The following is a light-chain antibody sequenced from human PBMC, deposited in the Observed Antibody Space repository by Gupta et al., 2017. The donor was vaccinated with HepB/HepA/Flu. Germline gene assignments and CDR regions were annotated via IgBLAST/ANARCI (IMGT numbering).Light chain of an antibody. V-gene: IGKV3-20*01. CDR1: QSLSSSY. CDR3: QQDGSSPGS. CDR2: GAS. Sequence: EIVLTQSPGTLSLSPGERATLSCRASQSLSSSYLAWYQQKPGQAPRLLIYGASSRATGIPDRFSGSGSGTDFTLTISRLEPEDFAVYYCQQDGSSPGSFGQGTKLEI. J-gene: IGKJ2*04.